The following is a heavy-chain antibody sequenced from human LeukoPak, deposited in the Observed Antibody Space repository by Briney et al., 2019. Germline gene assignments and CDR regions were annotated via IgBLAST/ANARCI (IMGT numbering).Heavy chain of an antibody. V-gene: IGHV1-69*01. J-gene: IGHJ5*02. CDR1: GGTFSSYA. Sequence: SVKVSFKASGGTFSSYAISWVRQAPGQGLEWMGGIIPIFGTANYAQKFQGRVTITADESTSTAYMELSSLRSEDTAVYYCARADMDNWNDVGWFDPWGQGTLVTVSS. CDR2: IIPIFGTA. CDR3: ARADMDNWNDVGWFDP. D-gene: IGHD1-20*01.